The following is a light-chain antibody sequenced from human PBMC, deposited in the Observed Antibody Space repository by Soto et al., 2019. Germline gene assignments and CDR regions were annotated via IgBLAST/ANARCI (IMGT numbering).Light chain of an antibody. CDR3: HRYNSYWT. V-gene: IGKV1-5*01. Sequence: DIPMTQSPSTLSASVGDRVTITCRASQSISSWLAWYQQKPGKAPKLLIYDASSLESRVPSRFSGSGSGTEFTLTISSLQPDDFATYYCHRYNSYWTFGQGTKVEIK. CDR1: QSISSW. J-gene: IGKJ1*01. CDR2: DAS.